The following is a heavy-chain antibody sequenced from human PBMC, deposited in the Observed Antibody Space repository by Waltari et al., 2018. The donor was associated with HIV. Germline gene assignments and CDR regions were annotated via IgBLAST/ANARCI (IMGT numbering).Heavy chain of an antibody. D-gene: IGHD6-13*01. CDR1: GFTFSNYG. CDR3: VKEHQYSHSWYSYYGMDV. CDR2: ISGSGDRT. J-gene: IGHJ6*02. V-gene: IGHV3-23*01. Sequence: EVQVLESGGALVQPGGSLRLSCAASGFTFSNYGMSWVRQAPGKGLERVSTISGSGDRTYDADSVKGRFTVSRDNAKNTLYLQMNSLRAEDTAVYFCVKEHQYSHSWYSYYGMDVWGQGTTVTVSS.